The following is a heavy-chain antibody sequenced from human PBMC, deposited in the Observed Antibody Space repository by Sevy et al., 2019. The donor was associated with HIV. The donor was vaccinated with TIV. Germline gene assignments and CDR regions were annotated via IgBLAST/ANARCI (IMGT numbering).Heavy chain of an antibody. CDR1: GFTFSNAW. J-gene: IGHJ3*02. Sequence: GGSLRLSCAASGFTFSNAWMSWVRQAPGKGLEWVGRIKSKTDGGTTDYAAPVKGRFTISRDDSKNKLYLQMNSLKTEDTAVYYCTTDPGYCSGGSCYNDAFDIWGQGTMVTVSS. CDR2: IKSKTDGGTT. CDR3: TTDPGYCSGGSCYNDAFDI. V-gene: IGHV3-15*01. D-gene: IGHD2-15*01.